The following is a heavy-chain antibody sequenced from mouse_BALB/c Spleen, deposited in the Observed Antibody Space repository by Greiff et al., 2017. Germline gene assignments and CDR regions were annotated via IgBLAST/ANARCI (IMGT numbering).Heavy chain of an antibody. CDR2: IWSGGST. CDR1: GFSLTSYG. V-gene: IGHV2-4-1*01. CDR3: ARNSGILLRGFAY. D-gene: IGHD1-1*01. J-gene: IGHJ3*01. Sequence: VKVEESGPGLVQPSQSLSITCTVSGFSLTSYGVHWVRQSPGKGLEWLGVIWSGGSTDYNAAFISRLSISKDNSKSQVFFKMNSLQADDTAIYYCARNSGILLRGFAYWGQGTLVTVSA.